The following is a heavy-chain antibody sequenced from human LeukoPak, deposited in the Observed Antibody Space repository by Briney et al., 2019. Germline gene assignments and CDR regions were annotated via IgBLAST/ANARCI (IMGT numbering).Heavy chain of an antibody. D-gene: IGHD3-10*01. V-gene: IGHV3-30*18. CDR3: AKDLNYGSGSYYNS. CDR1: GFTFSSNG. CDR2: ISYDGSNK. Sequence: GRSLRLSWAASGFTFSSNGMHWVRKAPGKGLEWGAVISYDGSNKYYADSVKGRFTISRDNSKNTLYLQMNSLRAEDTAVYYCAKDLNYGSGSYYNSWGQGTLVTVSS. J-gene: IGHJ4*02.